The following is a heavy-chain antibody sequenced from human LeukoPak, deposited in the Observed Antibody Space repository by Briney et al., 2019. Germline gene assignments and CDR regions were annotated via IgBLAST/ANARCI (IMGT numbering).Heavy chain of an antibody. J-gene: IGHJ6*04. CDR2: ISSSSSYI. CDR3: AELGITMIGGV. V-gene: IGHV3-21*01. Sequence: GGSLRLSCAASGFTFSSYSMNWVRQAPGKGLEWVSSISSSSSYIYYADSVKGRFTISRDNANNSLYLQMNSLRAEDAAVYYCAELGITMIGGVWGKGTTVTISS. D-gene: IGHD3-10*02. CDR1: GFTFSSYS.